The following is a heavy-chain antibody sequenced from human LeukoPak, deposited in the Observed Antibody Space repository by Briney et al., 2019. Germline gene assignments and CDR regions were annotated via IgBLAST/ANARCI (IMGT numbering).Heavy chain of an antibody. D-gene: IGHD1-1*01. J-gene: IGHJ4*02. CDR3: ARRSTKENGFDF. CDR1: GGSISSSSYY. V-gene: IGHV4-39*01. CDR2: IYYSGTT. Sequence: SETLSLTCTVSGGSISSSSYYWGWIRQPPGEGLEWIGTIYYSGTTYYNPSLGSGVTISLDTSKNQFSLKLTSVTAADTAVYYCARRSTKENGFDFWGQGTLVTVSS.